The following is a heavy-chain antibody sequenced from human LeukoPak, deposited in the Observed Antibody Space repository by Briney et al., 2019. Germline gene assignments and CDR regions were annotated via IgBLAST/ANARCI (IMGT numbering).Heavy chain of an antibody. J-gene: IGHJ3*02. Sequence: PGGSLRLSCAASGFTFSSYWMTWVRQAPGKGLEWVTNIKQDGSEKEYVGSVKGRFTISRDNAKNSLYLQMNSLRAEDTAVYYCAREGRGGFDIWGQGTMVTVSS. D-gene: IGHD6-25*01. CDR1: GFTFSSYW. V-gene: IGHV3-7*01. CDR3: AREGRGGFDI. CDR2: IKQDGSEK.